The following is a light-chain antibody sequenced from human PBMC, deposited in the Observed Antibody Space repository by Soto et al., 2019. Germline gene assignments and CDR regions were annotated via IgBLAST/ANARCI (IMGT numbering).Light chain of an antibody. CDR2: SYD. Sequence: QSVLTQPPSALGTPGQRVTISCSPSSPNLGDNTVNWYQHVPGTAPKLLIYSYDQRPSGVPDRFSGSKSGTSASLAISGLQSEDEADYYCAAWDASLDGYVFGTGTKVTVL. J-gene: IGLJ1*01. CDR1: SPNLGDNT. V-gene: IGLV1-44*01. CDR3: AAWDASLDGYV.